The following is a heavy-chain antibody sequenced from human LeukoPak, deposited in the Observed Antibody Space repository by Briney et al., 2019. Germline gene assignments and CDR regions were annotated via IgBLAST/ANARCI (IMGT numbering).Heavy chain of an antibody. J-gene: IGHJ1*01. V-gene: IGHV1-18*01. CDR3: AIGSGSYYGGYFQH. CDR2: MSAYNGKT. D-gene: IGHD1-26*01. Sequence: ASVKVSCKASGYTFTSYGISWVRQAPGQGVEWMGWMSAYNGKTNYVQKLQGRVTMTTDTSTSTAYMELRSLRSDDTAVYYCAIGSGSYYGGYFQHWGQGTLVTVSS. CDR1: GYTFTSYG.